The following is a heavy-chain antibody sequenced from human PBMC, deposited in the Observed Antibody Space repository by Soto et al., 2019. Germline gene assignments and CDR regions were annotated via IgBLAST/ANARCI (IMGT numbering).Heavy chain of an antibody. CDR3: AIIAVAGTGYYGMDV. V-gene: IGHV1-69*02. CDR2: IIPILGIA. J-gene: IGHJ6*02. CDR1: GGTFSSYT. Sequence: SVKVSCKASGGTFSSYTISWVRQAPGQGLEWMGRIIPILGIANYAQKFQGRVTITADKSTSTAYMELSSLRSEDTAVYYCAIIAVAGTGYYGMDVWGQGTTVTVSS. D-gene: IGHD6-19*01.